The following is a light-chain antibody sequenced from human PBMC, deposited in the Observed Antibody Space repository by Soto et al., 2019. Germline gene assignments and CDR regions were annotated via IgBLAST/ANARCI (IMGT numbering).Light chain of an antibody. J-gene: IGKJ1*01. Sequence: ETQLTHSPSTLYASVLDRVTLTLLASQIISSRLAWYQQNPGKVPKLLIYSASSLQSGVPSRFSGSGSGTDFTLTVSSLQPDDFGTYYCQKYSNFPWTCGKGNTGDIK. V-gene: IGKV1-5*01. CDR2: SAS. CDR3: QKYSNFPWT. CDR1: QIISSR.